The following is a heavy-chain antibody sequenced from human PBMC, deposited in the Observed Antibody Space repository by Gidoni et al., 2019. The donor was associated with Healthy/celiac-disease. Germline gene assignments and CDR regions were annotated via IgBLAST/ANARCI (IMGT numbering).Heavy chain of an antibody. J-gene: IGHJ6*02. V-gene: IGHV1-18*01. Sequence: QVQLVQSGAEGKKPGASVKVSCKASGYTFTSSGIRGVRQAPGQGLEWMGWISAYNGNTNYAQKLQGRVTMTTDTSTSTAYMELRSLRSDDTAVYYCARVHSEYNWNYFLAYGMDVWGQGTTVTVSS. CDR2: ISAYNGNT. D-gene: IGHD1-7*01. CDR1: GYTFTSSG. CDR3: ARVHSEYNWNYFLAYGMDV.